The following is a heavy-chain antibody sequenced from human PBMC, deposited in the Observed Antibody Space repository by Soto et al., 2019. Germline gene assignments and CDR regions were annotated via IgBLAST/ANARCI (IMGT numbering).Heavy chain of an antibody. CDR1: GFTVSSNY. CDR2: IYTGGSA. Sequence: EVQLVESGGDVIQPGGSLRLSCAASGFTVSSNYMNWVRQAPGQGLEWVSVIYTGGSAFYADDVKGRFTISRDAFKKTLYVQMNSLRAEDTAVYYCARGVGYNNDYGMDFWGQGTTVIVSS. J-gene: IGHJ6*02. D-gene: IGHD5-12*01. CDR3: ARGVGYNNDYGMDF. V-gene: IGHV3-53*01.